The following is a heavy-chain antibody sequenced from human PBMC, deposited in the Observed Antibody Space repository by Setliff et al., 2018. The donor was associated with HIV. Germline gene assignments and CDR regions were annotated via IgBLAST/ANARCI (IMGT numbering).Heavy chain of an antibody. D-gene: IGHD5-18*01. V-gene: IGHV4-61*02. J-gene: IGHJ4*02. CDR1: GGSISSGSYY. CDR2: IHTSGST. Sequence: SETLSLTCTVSGGSISSGSYYWSWIRQPAGKGLEWIGRIHTSGSTNYNPSLKSRVTISVDTSKNQFSLKLSSVTAADTAVYYCARDFRIQLWLRSPFDYWGQGTLVTVSS. CDR3: ARDFRIQLWLRSPFDY.